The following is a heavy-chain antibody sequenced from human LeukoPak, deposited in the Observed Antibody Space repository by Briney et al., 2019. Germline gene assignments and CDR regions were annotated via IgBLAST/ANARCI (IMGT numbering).Heavy chain of an antibody. V-gene: IGHV3-15*05. CDR1: GFSFTNAW. D-gene: IGHD4-23*01. CDR3: ARGPIIRGLTPSDY. CDR2: IKSNTDGGTA. Sequence: PGGSLRLSCAASGFSFTNAWMSWVRQTPGKGLEWVGRIKSNTDGGTADYAAPVKGRFTISRDNAKNTLYLQMNSLRAEDTAVYYCARGPIIRGLTPSDYWGQGTLVTVSS. J-gene: IGHJ4*02.